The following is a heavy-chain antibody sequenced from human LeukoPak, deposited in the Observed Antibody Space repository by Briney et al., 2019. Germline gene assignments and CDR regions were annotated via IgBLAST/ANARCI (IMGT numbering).Heavy chain of an antibody. CDR3: ARGTSQGYCGGGDCYGAFDI. CDR1: GFCFNSYA. J-gene: IGHJ3*02. V-gene: IGHV3-30-3*01. CDR2: ISYDGSNR. Sequence: PGGSLRLSCAASGFCFNSYAFHWVRQAPGKGLEWVAVISYDGSNRYYADSLKGRFTISRDNSKNTVYLQMNSLRAEDSAVYYCARGTSQGYCGGGDCYGAFDIWGQGTMVTVSS. D-gene: IGHD2-15*01.